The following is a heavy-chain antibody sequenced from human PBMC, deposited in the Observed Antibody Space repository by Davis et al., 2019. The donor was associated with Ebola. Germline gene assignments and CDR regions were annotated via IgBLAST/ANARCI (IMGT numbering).Heavy chain of an antibody. CDR1: GFTFSSYV. J-gene: IGHJ4*02. CDR2: INSDGSST. D-gene: IGHD4-17*01. Sequence: HTGGSLRLSCAASGFTFSSYVMSWVRQAPGKGLVWVSRINSDGSSTSYADSVKGRFTISRDNAKNTLYLQVNSLRAEDTAVYYCARTTVTTLFVYWGQGTLVTVSS. CDR3: ARTTVTTLFVY. V-gene: IGHV3-74*01.